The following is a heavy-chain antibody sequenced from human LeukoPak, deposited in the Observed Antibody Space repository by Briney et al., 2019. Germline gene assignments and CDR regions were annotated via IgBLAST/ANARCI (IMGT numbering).Heavy chain of an antibody. CDR1: GGSISSYY. Sequence: SQTLSLTCTVSGGSISSYYWSWIRQPPGKGLEWIGYIYYSGSTNYNPSLKSRVTISVDTSKNQFSLKLSSVTAADTAVYYCASQVQDYYYGMDVWGQGTTVTVSS. CDR2: IYYSGST. J-gene: IGHJ6*02. CDR3: ASQVQDYYYGMDV. V-gene: IGHV4-59*01. D-gene: IGHD1-1*01.